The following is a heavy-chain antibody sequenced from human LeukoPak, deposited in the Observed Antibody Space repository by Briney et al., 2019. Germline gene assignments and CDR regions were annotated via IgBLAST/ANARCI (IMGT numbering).Heavy chain of an antibody. J-gene: IGHJ3*02. V-gene: IGHV3-53*01. D-gene: IGHD3-16*02. CDR1: GFTVSSNY. Sequence: GGSLRLSCAASGFTVSSNYMSWVRQAPGKGLEWVSVIYSGGSTYYADSVKGRFTISRDNSKNTLYLQMNSLRAEDTAVYYCALNGREVPSGAFDIWGQGIMVTVSS. CDR2: IYSGGST. CDR3: ALNGREVPSGAFDI.